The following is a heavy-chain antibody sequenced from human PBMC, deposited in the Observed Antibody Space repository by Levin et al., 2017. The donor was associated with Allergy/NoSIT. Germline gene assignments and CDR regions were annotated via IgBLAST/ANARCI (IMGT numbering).Heavy chain of an antibody. D-gene: IGHD3-10*01. J-gene: IGHJ6*02. V-gene: IGHV3-13*01. Sequence: GGSLRLSCAASGFTFSSYDMHWVRQATGKGLEWVSAIGTAGDTYYPGSVKGRFTISRENAKNSLYLQMNSLRAGDTAVYYCARESMVRGVGTLDVWGQGTTVTVSS. CDR2: IGTAGDT. CDR1: GFTFSSYD. CDR3: ARESMVRGVGTLDV.